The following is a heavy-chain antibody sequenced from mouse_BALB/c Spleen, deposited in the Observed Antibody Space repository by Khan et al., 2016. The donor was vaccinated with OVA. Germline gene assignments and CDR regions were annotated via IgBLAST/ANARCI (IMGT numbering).Heavy chain of an antibody. CDR1: GFSLTGYG. V-gene: IGHV2-6-7*01. Sequence: QVQLKHSGPGLVAPSQSLSITCTVSGFSLTGYGVNWVRQPPGKGLEWLGMIWGDGSTDYNSVLKSRLSISKDNSKSQVFLKMNSLQTDDTARYYCARAYYGNYREAMDYWGQGTSVTVSS. J-gene: IGHJ4*01. D-gene: IGHD2-10*01. CDR2: IWGDGST. CDR3: ARAYYGNYREAMDY.